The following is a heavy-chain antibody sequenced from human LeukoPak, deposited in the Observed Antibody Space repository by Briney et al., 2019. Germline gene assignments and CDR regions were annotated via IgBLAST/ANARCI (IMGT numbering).Heavy chain of an antibody. CDR2: ISYDGSNK. Sequence: GGSLRLSCAASGFTFSSYGMHWVRQAPGKGLEWVAVISYDGSNKYCADSVKGRFTISRDNSKNTLYLQMNSLRAEDTAVYYCAKERGPGYSYGYGENYFDPWGQGTLVTVSS. V-gene: IGHV3-30*18. CDR1: GFTFSSYG. J-gene: IGHJ4*02. CDR3: AKERGPGYSYGYGENYFDP. D-gene: IGHD5-12*01.